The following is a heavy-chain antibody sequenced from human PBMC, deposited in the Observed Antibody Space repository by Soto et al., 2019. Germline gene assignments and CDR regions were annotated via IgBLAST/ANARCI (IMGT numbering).Heavy chain of an antibody. CDR2: IKSKTDGGTT. CDR3: TTDKALIDCSSTSCYTLYGGY. CDR1: GFTFSNAW. Sequence: GGSLRLSCAASGFTFSNAWMSWVRQAPGKGLEWVGRIKSKTDGGTTDYAAPVKGRFTISRDDSKNTLYLQMNSLKTEDTAVYYCTTDKALIDCSSTSCYTLYGGYWGQGTLVTVSS. V-gene: IGHV3-15*01. J-gene: IGHJ4*02. D-gene: IGHD2-2*02.